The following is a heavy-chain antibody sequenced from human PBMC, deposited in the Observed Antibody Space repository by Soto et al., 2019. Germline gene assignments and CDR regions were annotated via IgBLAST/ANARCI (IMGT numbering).Heavy chain of an antibody. D-gene: IGHD3-10*01. J-gene: IGHJ6*02. CDR1: GFTFSPFW. CDR3: ARSVRSGSFPYYYYAMDV. CDR2: INSDGNST. V-gene: IGHV3-74*01. Sequence: GGSLRLSCAASGFTFSPFWMHWVRQVPGKGPVWVSRINSDGNSTSYADSVKGRFTISRDNAKNTLDLQMHGLRAEDMAVYYCARSVRSGSFPYYYYAMDVWGQGTTVTVSS.